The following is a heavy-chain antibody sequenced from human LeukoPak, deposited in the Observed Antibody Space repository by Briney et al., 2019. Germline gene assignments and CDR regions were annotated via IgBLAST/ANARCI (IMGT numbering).Heavy chain of an antibody. CDR3: ARHLSGVTGYSYGRGIDY. D-gene: IGHD5-18*01. Sequence: PGGSLRLSCAASGFTFSSYTMNWVRQAPGKGLEWVSSISSSSSYIYYAESVKGRFTMSRDNAKNSLYLQMKSLRAEDTAVYYCARHLSGVTGYSYGRGIDYWGQGTLVTVSS. V-gene: IGHV3-21*01. CDR1: GFTFSSYT. CDR2: ISSSSSYI. J-gene: IGHJ4*02.